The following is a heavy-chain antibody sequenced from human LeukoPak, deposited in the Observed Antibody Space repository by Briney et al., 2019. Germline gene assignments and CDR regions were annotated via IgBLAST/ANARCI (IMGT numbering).Heavy chain of an antibody. D-gene: IGHD6-13*01. CDR2: IIPIFGTA. CDR1: GGTFSSYA. CDR3: ARYGAAAGTFDY. Sequence: SVKVSCKASGGTFSSYAISWVRQAPGQGLEWMGGIIPIFGTANYAQKFQGRVTITTDESTSTAYMELSSRRSEDTAVYYCARYGAAAGTFDYWGQGTLVTVSS. J-gene: IGHJ4*02. V-gene: IGHV1-69*05.